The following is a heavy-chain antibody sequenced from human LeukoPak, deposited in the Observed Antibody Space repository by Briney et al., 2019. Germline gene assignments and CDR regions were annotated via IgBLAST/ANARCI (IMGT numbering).Heavy chain of an antibody. CDR1: GFTFSGSS. V-gene: IGHV3-21*01. CDR2: ISSGSSYI. D-gene: IGHD5-24*01. CDR3: ARTRDGFPYYYGMDV. J-gene: IGHJ6*02. Sequence: PGGSLRLSCAASGFTFSGSSMNWVRQAPGKGLEWVSSISSGSSYIYYSDSVKGRFTISRDNAKNSLYLQMNSLRAEDTAVYYCARTRDGFPYYYGMDVWGRGTTVTVSS.